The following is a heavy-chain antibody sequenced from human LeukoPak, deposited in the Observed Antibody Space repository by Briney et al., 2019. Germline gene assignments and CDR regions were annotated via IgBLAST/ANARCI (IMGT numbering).Heavy chain of an antibody. Sequence: SEALSLTCAVYGGSFSGYYWSWIRQPPGKGLEWIGEINHSGSTNYNPSLKSRVTISVDTSKNQFSLKLSSVTAADTAVYYCATYSSSWSYFDYWGQGTLVTVSS. CDR3: ATYSSSWSYFDY. V-gene: IGHV4-34*01. D-gene: IGHD6-13*01. CDR2: INHSGST. J-gene: IGHJ4*02. CDR1: GGSFSGYY.